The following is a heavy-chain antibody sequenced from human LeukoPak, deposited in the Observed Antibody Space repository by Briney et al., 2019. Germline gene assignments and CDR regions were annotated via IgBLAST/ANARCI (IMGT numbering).Heavy chain of an antibody. V-gene: IGHV4-4*07. CDR2: IYTSGST. CDR1: GGSISSYC. D-gene: IGHD4-17*01. Sequence: SSETLSLTCTVSGGSISSYCWSWIRQPAGKGLEWIGRIYTSGSTNYNPSLKSRVTMSVDTSKNQFSLKLSSVTAADTAVYYCARGQQNYGDLYYFDYWGQGTLVTDSS. CDR3: ARGQQNYGDLYYFDY. J-gene: IGHJ4*02.